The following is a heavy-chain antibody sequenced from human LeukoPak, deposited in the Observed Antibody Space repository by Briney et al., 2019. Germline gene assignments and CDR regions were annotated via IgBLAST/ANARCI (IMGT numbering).Heavy chain of an antibody. CDR2: IYWDDDK. D-gene: IGHD3-22*01. CDR1: GFSLRTRGVA. CDR3: APLKGDIVVDSH. V-gene: IGHV2-5*02. Sequence: SGPTLLHPTQTLTLTFTFSGFSLRTRGVAMGWIRQPPGTALEWLSLIYWDDDKRYSPSLKSSLTITKDTSKNQVVLTMTNMDPVDTATYYCAPLKGDIVVDSHWGQGTLVTVSS. J-gene: IGHJ4*02.